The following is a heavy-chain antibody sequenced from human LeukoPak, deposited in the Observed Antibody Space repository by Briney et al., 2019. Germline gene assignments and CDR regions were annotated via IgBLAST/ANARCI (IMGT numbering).Heavy chain of an antibody. CDR3: ARCGFGGYYYYYMDV. Sequence: GGSLRLSCAASGFTFSSYSMNWVRQAPGKGLEWVSSISSSSSYIYYADSVKGRFTISRDNAKNSLYLQMNSLRAEDTAVYYCARCGFGGYYYYYMDVWGKGTTVTVSS. CDR2: ISSSSSYI. V-gene: IGHV3-21*01. D-gene: IGHD3-10*01. CDR1: GFTFSSYS. J-gene: IGHJ6*03.